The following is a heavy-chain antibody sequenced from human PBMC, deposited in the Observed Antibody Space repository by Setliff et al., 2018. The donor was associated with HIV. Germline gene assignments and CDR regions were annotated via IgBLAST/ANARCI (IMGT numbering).Heavy chain of an antibody. Sequence: PSETLSLTCTVSGGSISSGSFYWGWIRQPPGKGLEWIGYIYYSGSTNYNPSLKSRVTISVDTSKNQFSLKLSSVTAADTAVYYCARGGTSRSFLDYWGQGNLVTVSS. J-gene: IGHJ4*02. CDR3: ARGGTSRSFLDY. CDR2: IYYSGST. V-gene: IGHV4-61*01. CDR1: GGSISSGSFY. D-gene: IGHD3-10*01.